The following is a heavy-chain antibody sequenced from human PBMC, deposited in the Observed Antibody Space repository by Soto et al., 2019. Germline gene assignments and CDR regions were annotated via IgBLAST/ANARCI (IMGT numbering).Heavy chain of an antibody. J-gene: IGHJ5*02. CDR1: GDSVSSNSAA. V-gene: IGHV6-1*01. Sequence: SQTLSLTCAISGDSVSSNSAAWNWIRQSPSRGLEWLGRTYYRSKWYNDYAVSVKSRITINPDTSKNQFSLQLNSVTPEDMAVYYCARAWDSDCSSTSCSINWFDPWGQGTLVTVSS. D-gene: IGHD2-2*01. CDR2: TYYRSKWYN. CDR3: ARAWDSDCSSTSCSINWFDP.